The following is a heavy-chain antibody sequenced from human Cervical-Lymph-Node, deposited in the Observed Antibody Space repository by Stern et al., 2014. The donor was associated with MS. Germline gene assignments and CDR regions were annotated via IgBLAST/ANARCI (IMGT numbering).Heavy chain of an antibody. J-gene: IGHJ6*02. CDR3: AKDVDCTNGVCYVSYYGMDV. CDR1: GFTFRSYG. CDR2: ISYDGSNK. Sequence: VQLVESGGGVVQPGRSLRLSCAASGFTFRSYGMHWVRQAPGKGLEWVAVISYDGSNKYYADSVKGRFAISRDNSKNTLYLQMNSLRAEDTAVYYCAKDVDCTNGVCYVSYYGMDVWGQGTTVTVSS. D-gene: IGHD2-8*01. V-gene: IGHV3-30*18.